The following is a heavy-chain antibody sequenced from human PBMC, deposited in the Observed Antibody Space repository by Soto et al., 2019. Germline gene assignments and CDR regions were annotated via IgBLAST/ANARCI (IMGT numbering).Heavy chain of an antibody. Sequence: GGSLRLSCEASGFTFKDYSMNWVRQAPGKGLEWVSYISFSSTTRYYADSVKGRFIISRDDAKNSVHLQINSLRDEDTAVYYCAKPTSGYSVFEYWGQGA. D-gene: IGHD3-22*01. CDR3: AKPTSGYSVFEY. CDR1: GFTFKDYS. J-gene: IGHJ4*02. V-gene: IGHV3-48*02. CDR2: ISFSSTTR.